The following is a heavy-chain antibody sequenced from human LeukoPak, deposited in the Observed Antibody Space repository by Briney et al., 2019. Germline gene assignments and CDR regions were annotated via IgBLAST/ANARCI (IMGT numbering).Heavy chain of an antibody. CDR2: IYYDGSNK. CDR3: ANNFGY. J-gene: IGHJ4*02. V-gene: IGHV3-33*06. Sequence: GSLRLSCAASGFTFSDYGMHWVRQAPGKGLEWVAPIYYDGSNKYYTDSVKGRFTISRDNSKNTLYLQMDSLRAEDTAVYYCANNFGYWGQGTLVTVSS. CDR1: GFTFSDYG.